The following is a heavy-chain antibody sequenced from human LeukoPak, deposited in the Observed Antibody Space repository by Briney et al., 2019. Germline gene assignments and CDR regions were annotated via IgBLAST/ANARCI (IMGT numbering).Heavy chain of an antibody. V-gene: IGHV4-30-4*01. J-gene: IGHJ5*02. CDR2: IYHSGST. CDR1: GGSISSGDYY. D-gene: IGHD3-10*01. Sequence: PSETLSLTCTVSGGSISSGDYYWSWIRQPPGKGLEWIGYIYHSGSTYYNPSFKSRVTISVDTSKNQFSLKLSSVTAADTAVYYCASTMVRGVPSNWFDPWGQGTLVTVSS. CDR3: ASTMVRGVPSNWFDP.